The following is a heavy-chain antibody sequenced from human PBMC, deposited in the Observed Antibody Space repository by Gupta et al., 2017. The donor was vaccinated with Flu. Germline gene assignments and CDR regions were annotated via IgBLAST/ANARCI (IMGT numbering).Heavy chain of an antibody. Sequence: QVHLQESGPGLVKPSQTLSLTCTVSGGSISSGGYYWSWIRQHPGKGLEWIGYIHYSGSTYDNPAVKSRVTIAVDTAKNQLSMKITSVTAADTAVYYGARDRRQGGNDYWGQGTLVTVSS. J-gene: IGHJ4*02. CDR3: ARDRRQGGNDY. CDR1: GGSISSGGYY. CDR2: IHYSGST. D-gene: IGHD3-16*01. V-gene: IGHV4-31*03.